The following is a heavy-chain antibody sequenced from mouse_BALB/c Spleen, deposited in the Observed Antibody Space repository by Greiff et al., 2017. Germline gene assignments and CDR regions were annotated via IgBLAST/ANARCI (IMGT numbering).Heavy chain of an antibody. CDR1: GFTFSSYG. CDR2: INSNGGST. V-gene: IGHV5-6-3*01. CDR3: GNGDYFDY. D-gene: IGHD1-1*02. Sequence: EVKVVESGGGLVQPGGSLKLSCAASGFTFSSYGMSWVRQTPDKRLELVATINSNGGSTYYPDSVKGRFTISRDNAKNTLYLQMSSLKSEDTAMYYCGNGDYFDYWGQGTTLTVSS. J-gene: IGHJ2*01.